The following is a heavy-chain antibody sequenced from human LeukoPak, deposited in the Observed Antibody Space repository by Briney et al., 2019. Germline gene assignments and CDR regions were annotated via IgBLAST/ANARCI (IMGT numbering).Heavy chain of an antibody. J-gene: IGHJ6*02. V-gene: IGHV4-59*01. CDR2: ICYSGST. CDR1: GGSISSYY. D-gene: IGHD6-19*01. CDR3: ARDRGSGWYSYYCYYGMDV. Sequence: PSETLSLTCTVSGGSISSYYWSWIRQPPGKGLEWIGYICYSGSTNYNPSLKSRVTISVDTSKNQFSLKLSSVTAADTAVYYCARDRGSGWYSYYCYYGMDVWGQGTTVTVSS.